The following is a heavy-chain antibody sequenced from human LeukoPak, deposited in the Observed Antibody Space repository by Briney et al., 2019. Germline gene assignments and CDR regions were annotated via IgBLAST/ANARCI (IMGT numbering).Heavy chain of an antibody. D-gene: IGHD3-22*01. V-gene: IGHV3-7*03. CDR1: GFTFSSYW. J-gene: IGHJ1*01. CDR2: IKQDGSEK. Sequence: GGSLRLSCAASGFTFSSYWMSWVRQAPGKGLEWVANIKQDGSEKYYVDSVKGRFTISRDNAKNSLYLQMNSLRAEDTAVYYCARGAYHDSSGYGSEYFQHWGQGTLVTVSS. CDR3: ARGAYHDSSGYGSEYFQH.